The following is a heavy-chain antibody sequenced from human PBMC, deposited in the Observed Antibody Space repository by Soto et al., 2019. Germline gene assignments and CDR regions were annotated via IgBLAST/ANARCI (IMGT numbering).Heavy chain of an antibody. J-gene: IGHJ5*02. D-gene: IGHD2-15*01. V-gene: IGHV3-23*01. Sequence: GGSLRLSCAASGFTFSSYAMSWVRQAPGKGLEWVSAISGSGGSTYYADSVKGRFTISRDNSKNTLYLQMNSLRAEDTAVDYCAKVGYCSGGSCPWWFDPWGQGTLVTVSS. CDR1: GFTFSSYA. CDR2: ISGSGGST. CDR3: AKVGYCSGGSCPWWFDP.